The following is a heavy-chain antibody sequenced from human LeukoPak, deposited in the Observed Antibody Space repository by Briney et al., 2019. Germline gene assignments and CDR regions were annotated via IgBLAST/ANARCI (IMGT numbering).Heavy chain of an antibody. V-gene: IGHV5-51*01. CDR1: EYSFATYW. CDR3: ARPLQGIVGATGFDY. J-gene: IGHJ4*02. Sequence: GESLKISCQGSEYSFATYWIAWLRQMPGKGLGWMGIIYPSDSDTRYSPSFQGHVTISADKSIKTAYLQWSSLKASDAAMYYCARPLQGIVGATGFDYWGQGTLVTVSS. D-gene: IGHD1-26*01. CDR2: IYPSDSDT.